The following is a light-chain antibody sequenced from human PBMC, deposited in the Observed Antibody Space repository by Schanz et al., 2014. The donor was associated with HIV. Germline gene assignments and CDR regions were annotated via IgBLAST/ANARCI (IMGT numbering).Light chain of an antibody. J-gene: IGLJ2*01. V-gene: IGLV2-11*01. Sequence: QSVLTQPRSVSGSPGQSVTVSCTGTSSDVGGYDYVSWYQQHPGKAPKLIIYGVTKRPSGVPDRFSGSKSGNTASLTISGLQAEDEADYYCSSYAGTFTVVFGGGTKLTVL. CDR3: SSYAGTFTVV. CDR1: SSDVGGYDY. CDR2: GVT.